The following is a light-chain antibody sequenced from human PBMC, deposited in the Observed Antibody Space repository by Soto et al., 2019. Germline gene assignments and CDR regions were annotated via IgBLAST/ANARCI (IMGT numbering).Light chain of an antibody. CDR3: LQLNTYPWT. J-gene: IGKJ1*01. V-gene: IGKV1-17*01. Sequence: DIQMTQSPSTLSGSVGDRLTITCRASQVITNDLGWYQQKPGKAPKRLIYAASTLQSGVPSRFSGSGSGTEFTLTISSLQPEDVATYYCLQLNTYPWTFGQGTKVEIK. CDR1: QVITND. CDR2: AAS.